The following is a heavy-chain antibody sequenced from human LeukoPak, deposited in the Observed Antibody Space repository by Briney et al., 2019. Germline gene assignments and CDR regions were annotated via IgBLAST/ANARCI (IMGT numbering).Heavy chain of an antibody. J-gene: IGHJ4*02. Sequence: SETLSLTCTVSGDSISSGDYYWSCIRQPAGTGLEWIGRISSSGSTNYNPSLKSRVTISVDTSKNQFSLKLSSVTAADTAVYYCATSSGGSTDVDYWGQGTLVTVSS. D-gene: IGHD6-25*01. CDR3: ATSSGGSTDVDY. CDR2: ISSSGST. V-gene: IGHV4-61*02. CDR1: GDSISSGDYY.